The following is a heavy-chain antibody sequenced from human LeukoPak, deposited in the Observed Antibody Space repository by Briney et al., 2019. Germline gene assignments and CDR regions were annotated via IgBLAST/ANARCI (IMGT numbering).Heavy chain of an antibody. J-gene: IGHJ6*03. V-gene: IGHV5-51*01. CDR1: AYSSASYW. CDR2: LYPGDSDT. Sequence: PGESLQIYCQGSAYSSASYWIGWARQMHGKGLGWMGLLYPGDSDTKYSPSFLGQVTTPAEKSITTTYLQWSSPKASATAMYYCAILGGPATIPYYMDVWGKGTTVTVSS. CDR3: AILGGPATIPYYMDV. D-gene: IGHD2-2*01.